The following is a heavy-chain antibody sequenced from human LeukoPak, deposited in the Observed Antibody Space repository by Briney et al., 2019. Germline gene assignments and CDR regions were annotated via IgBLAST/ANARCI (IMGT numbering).Heavy chain of an antibody. D-gene: IGHD3-22*01. Sequence: GRSLRLSCAASGFTFNNYAMNWVRQAPGKGLEWVSSISGSGGNTYYADSVKGRFTISRDNAKNSLYLQMNSLRAEDTAVYYCARDSDYYDSSGYLHFDYWGQGTLVTVSS. CDR2: ISGSGGNT. CDR3: ARDSDYYDSSGYLHFDY. V-gene: IGHV3-23*01. CDR1: GFTFNNYA. J-gene: IGHJ4*02.